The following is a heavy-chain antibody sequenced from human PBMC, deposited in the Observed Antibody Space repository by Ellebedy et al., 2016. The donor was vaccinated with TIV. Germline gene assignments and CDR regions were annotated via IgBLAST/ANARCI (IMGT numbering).Heavy chain of an antibody. V-gene: IGHV3-23*01. CDR3: AKRAVNSTWTNPFSDY. D-gene: IGHD6-13*01. J-gene: IGHJ4*02. CDR1: GFTFNTYA. CDR2: INFSGNHT. Sequence: PGGSLRLSCAASGFTFNTYAMNWVRQAPGKGLEWVSIINFSGNHTHYADSVKGRFTISRDNSKNTLYLQMNSLRAEDTAVYFCAKRAVNSTWTNPFSDYWGQGTLVTVSS.